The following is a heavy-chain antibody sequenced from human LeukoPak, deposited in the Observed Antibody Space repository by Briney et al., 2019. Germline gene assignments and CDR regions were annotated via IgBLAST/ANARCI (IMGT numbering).Heavy chain of an antibody. D-gene: IGHD2-21*01. J-gene: IGHJ4*02. CDR2: IYSGGST. V-gene: IGHV3-53*01. Sequence: GGCLRLSCVVSGFTVSSNYMSWVRQAPGKGLEWVSVIYSGGSTYYADSVKGRFTIPRDNSKNTLYLQMNSLRAEDTAVYYCARNIGGVGYWGQGTLVTVSS. CDR1: GFTVSSNY. CDR3: ARNIGGVGY.